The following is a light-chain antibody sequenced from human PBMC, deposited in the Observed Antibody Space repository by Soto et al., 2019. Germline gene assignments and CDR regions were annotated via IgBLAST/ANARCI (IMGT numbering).Light chain of an antibody. Sequence: QSALTQPPSASGSPGQSVTISCTGTSSDVGGYNSVSWYQHHPGKAPKLMIYEVSKRPSGVPDRFDGSKSANTASLTVSGLQAEDEADYYCSSYAGSSNYVFGTGTKLTVL. V-gene: IGLV2-8*01. CDR2: EVS. CDR1: SSDVGGYNS. CDR3: SSYAGSSNYV. J-gene: IGLJ1*01.